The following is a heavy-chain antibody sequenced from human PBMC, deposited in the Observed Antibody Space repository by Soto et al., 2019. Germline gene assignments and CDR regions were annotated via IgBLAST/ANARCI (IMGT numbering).Heavy chain of an antibody. Sequence: QITLKESGPTLVKPTQTLTLTCTFSGFSLSTSGVGVGWIRQPPGKALEWLALIYWDDDKRYSPSLKSRLTITKDTSEKQVVLTMTNIDPVDTGTYYCAHRRSFDCFDYWGQGTLVTVSS. V-gene: IGHV2-5*02. CDR1: GFSLSTSGVG. CDR2: IYWDDDK. CDR3: AHRRSFDCFDY. J-gene: IGHJ4*02. D-gene: IGHD3-9*01.